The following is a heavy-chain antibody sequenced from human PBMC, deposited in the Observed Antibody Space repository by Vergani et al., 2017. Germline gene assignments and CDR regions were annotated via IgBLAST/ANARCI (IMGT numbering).Heavy chain of an antibody. Sequence: EVQLVESGGGLVPPGRSLRLSCAASGFTFDDYAMHWVRQAPGKGLEWVSGISWNSGSIGYADSVKGLFTISRDNAKNSLYLQMNSLRAEDTALYYCAKGCLSSGIVVVPAAILRDAFDIWGQGTMVTVSS. D-gene: IGHD2-2*01. CDR3: AKGCLSSGIVVVPAAILRDAFDI. CDR2: ISWNSGSI. CDR1: GFTFDDYA. V-gene: IGHV3-9*01. J-gene: IGHJ3*02.